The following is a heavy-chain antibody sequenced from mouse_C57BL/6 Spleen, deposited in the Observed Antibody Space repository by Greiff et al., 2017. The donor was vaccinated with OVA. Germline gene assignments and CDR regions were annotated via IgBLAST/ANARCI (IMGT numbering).Heavy chain of an antibody. CDR3: ARGMVTRDYAMDY. CDR2: IDTSDSET. CDR1: GYTFTSYW. D-gene: IGHD2-2*01. V-gene: IGHV1-52*01. J-gene: IGHJ4*01. Sequence: VQLQQPGAELVRPGSSVKLSCKASGYTFTSYWMHWVKQRPIQGLEWIGNIDTSDSETHYNQKFKDKATLTVDKASSTAYMQLSSRTSEDSAVYYCARGMVTRDYAMDYWGQGTSVTVSS.